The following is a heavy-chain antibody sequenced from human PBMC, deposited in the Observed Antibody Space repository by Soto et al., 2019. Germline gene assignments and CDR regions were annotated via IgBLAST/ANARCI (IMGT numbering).Heavy chain of an antibody. CDR1: GGSISSGGYY. D-gene: IGHD6-13*01. V-gene: IGHV4-31*03. Sequence: PSDTLCLTCTVSGGSISSGGYYWSWIRQHPGKGLEWIGYIYYSGSTYYNPSLKSRVTISVDTSKNQFSLKLSSVTAADTAVYYCATSTGYSSSWYVNYWGQGTLVTVSS. J-gene: IGHJ4*02. CDR3: ATSTGYSSSWYVNY. CDR2: IYYSGST.